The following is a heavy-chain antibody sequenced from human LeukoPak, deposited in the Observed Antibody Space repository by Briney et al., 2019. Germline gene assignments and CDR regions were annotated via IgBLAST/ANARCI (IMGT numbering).Heavy chain of an antibody. Sequence: GDSVKVSCKASGYIFGKHGISWVRQAPGQGLEWMGGIIPIFGTANYAQKFQGRVTITTDESTSTAYMELSSLRSEDTAVYYCARDDKAAAGTMGYWGQGTLVTVSS. CDR2: IIPIFGTA. D-gene: IGHD6-13*01. CDR3: ARDDKAAAGTMGY. J-gene: IGHJ4*02. V-gene: IGHV1-69*05. CDR1: GYIFGKHG.